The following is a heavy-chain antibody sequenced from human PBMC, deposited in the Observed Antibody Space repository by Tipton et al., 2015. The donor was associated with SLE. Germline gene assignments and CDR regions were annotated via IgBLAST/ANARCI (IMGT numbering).Heavy chain of an antibody. CDR1: GFTFSSYA. Sequence: SLRLSCAASGFTFSSYAMSWVRQAPGKGLEWVSAISGSGGSTYYADSVKGRFTISRDNSKNTLYLQMNSLRAEDTAVYYCAKDFIGYCTNGVCPIDYWDQGTLVTVAS. J-gene: IGHJ4*02. V-gene: IGHV3-23*01. CDR3: AKDFIGYCTNGVCPIDY. D-gene: IGHD2-8*01. CDR2: ISGSGGST.